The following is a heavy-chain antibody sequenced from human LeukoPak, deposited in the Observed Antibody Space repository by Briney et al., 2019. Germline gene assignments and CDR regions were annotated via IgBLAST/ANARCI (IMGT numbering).Heavy chain of an antibody. CDR3: AKLPRSEMATSYWFDP. CDR1: GYSFTSYW. CDR2: IYPGDSDT. V-gene: IGHV5-51*01. J-gene: IGHJ5*02. D-gene: IGHD5-24*01. Sequence: GESLKISCKGSGYSFTSYWIGWVRQMPGKSLEWMGIIYPGDSDTRYSPSFQGQVTISADKSISTAYLQWSSLKASDIAMYYCAKLPRSEMATSYWFDPWGQGTLVTVSS.